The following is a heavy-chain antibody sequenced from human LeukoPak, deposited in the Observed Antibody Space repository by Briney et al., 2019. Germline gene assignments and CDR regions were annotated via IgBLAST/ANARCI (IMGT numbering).Heavy chain of an antibody. CDR3: ARRREISGVVRGWGWFDP. V-gene: IGHV4-30-2*01. Sequence: SQTLSLTCAVSGGSISSGGYSWSWIRQPPGKGLEWIGYIYHSGSTYYNPSLKSRVTISVDRSKNQFSLKLSSVTAADTAVYYCARRREISGVVRGWGWFDPWGQGTLVTVSS. CDR2: IYHSGST. J-gene: IGHJ5*02. CDR1: GGSISSGGYS. D-gene: IGHD3-3*01.